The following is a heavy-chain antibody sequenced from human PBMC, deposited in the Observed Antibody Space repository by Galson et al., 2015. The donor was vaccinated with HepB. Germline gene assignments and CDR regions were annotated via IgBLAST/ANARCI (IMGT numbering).Heavy chain of an antibody. CDR3: ARGAVLVVPAAVRNWCFDL. D-gene: IGHD2-2*01. V-gene: IGHV4-31*11. Sequence: TLSLTCAVSGGSISRGGYSWSWIRQRPGQGLEWIGYIYNTGNTYYNPSLKSRVSISRDPSKKHFSLKLSSVTAADTAVYYCARGAVLVVPAAVRNWCFDLWGRGTLVTVSS. CDR1: GGSISRGGYS. J-gene: IGHJ2*01. CDR2: IYNTGNT.